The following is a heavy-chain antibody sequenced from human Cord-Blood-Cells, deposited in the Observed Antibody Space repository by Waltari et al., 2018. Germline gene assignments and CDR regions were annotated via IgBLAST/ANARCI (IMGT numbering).Heavy chain of an antibody. Sequence: VQLVQSGAEVKKPGASVKGSCKASGYTVTGYYMHWVRQDPGQGLEWMGWINPNSGGTNYAQKFQGRVTMTRDTSISTAYMELSRLRSDDTAVYYCVRVVRGPYYYYGMDVWGQGTTVTVSS. J-gene: IGHJ6*02. CDR2: INPNSGGT. V-gene: IGHV1-2*02. CDR1: GYTVTGYY. CDR3: VRVVRGPYYYYGMDV. D-gene: IGHD3-10*01.